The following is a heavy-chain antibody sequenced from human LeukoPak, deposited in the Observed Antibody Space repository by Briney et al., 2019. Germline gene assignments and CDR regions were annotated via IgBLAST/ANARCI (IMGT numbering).Heavy chain of an antibody. D-gene: IGHD6-19*01. CDR2: IWYDGSNK. V-gene: IGHV3-33*01. CDR1: GFTFSSYG. CDR3: AREGYSSGWYYFDY. Sequence: GRSLRLSFAASGFTFSSYGMHWVRQAPGKGLEWVAVIWYDGSNKYYADSVKGRFTISRDNSKNTLYLQMNSLRAEDTAVYYCAREGYSSGWYYFDYWGQGTLVTVSS. J-gene: IGHJ4*02.